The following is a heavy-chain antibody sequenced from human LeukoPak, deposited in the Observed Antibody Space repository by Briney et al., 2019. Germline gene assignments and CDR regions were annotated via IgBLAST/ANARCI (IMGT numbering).Heavy chain of an antibody. CDR3: ARVACGGRWYWPSQPFDY. Sequence: PSETLSLTCTVSGGSISGYYWTWIRQPPGKQLEWIGYIYYSGSTNYNPSLKSRVTISVDTSKNQFSLKLSSVTAADTAVYYCARVACGGRWYWPSQPFDYWGQGTLVIVSS. D-gene: IGHD2-15*01. CDR2: IYYSGST. J-gene: IGHJ4*02. V-gene: IGHV4-59*08. CDR1: GGSISGYY.